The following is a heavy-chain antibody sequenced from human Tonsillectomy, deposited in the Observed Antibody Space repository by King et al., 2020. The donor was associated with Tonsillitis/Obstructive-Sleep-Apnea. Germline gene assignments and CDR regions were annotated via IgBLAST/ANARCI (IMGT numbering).Heavy chain of an antibody. D-gene: IGHD3-22*01. Sequence: VQLVESGAEVKKPGASVKVSCKASGYTFTGYYMHWVRQAPGQGLEWMGWSNPHNGGPNYAQKFQGWVTLTRDTAISTAHMELSRLRSDDTAVYYCAGGVRDSSGYPGWFDPWGQGTLVTVSS. CDR2: SNPHNGGP. CDR3: AGGVRDSSGYPGWFDP. J-gene: IGHJ5*02. CDR1: GYTFTGYY. V-gene: IGHV1-2*04.